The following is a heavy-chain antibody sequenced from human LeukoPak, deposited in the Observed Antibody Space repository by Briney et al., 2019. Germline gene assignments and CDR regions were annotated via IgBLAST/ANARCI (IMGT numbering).Heavy chain of an antibody. V-gene: IGHV3-15*01. CDR3: TPLTTINVHGDY. J-gene: IGHJ4*02. CDR2: IKSKSDGATT. Sequence: GVSLRLSCSGSGFTFNNAWRNWVRQAPGKGLEGGVRIKSKSDGATTDYAGRVKGRLPISRDDSKKMLYLQIDGLRTEETAVYYCTPLTTINVHGDYWGKGTLVTVSS. D-gene: IGHD1-1*01. CDR1: GFTFNNAW.